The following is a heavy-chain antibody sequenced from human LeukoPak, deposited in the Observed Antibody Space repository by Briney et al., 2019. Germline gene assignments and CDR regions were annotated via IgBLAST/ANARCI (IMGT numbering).Heavy chain of an antibody. J-gene: IGHJ4*02. CDR3: ARGTPFDY. CDR2: IYYSGNT. Sequence: SETLSLTCTVSGGSFSGYYWSWIRQPPGKGLEWIGFIYYSGNTNYNPSLKSRVTISVDTSKNQFSLKLSSVTAADTAVYYCARGTPFDYWGQGTLVTVSS. D-gene: IGHD1-14*01. V-gene: IGHV4-59*12. CDR1: GGSFSGYY.